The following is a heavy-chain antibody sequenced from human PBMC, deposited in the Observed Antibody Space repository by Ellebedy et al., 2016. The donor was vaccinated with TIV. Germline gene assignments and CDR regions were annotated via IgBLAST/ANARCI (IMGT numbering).Heavy chain of an antibody. J-gene: IGHJ5*02. Sequence: MPSETLSLTCSISGDSISSYYWSWIRQSPWKGLEWIGYIYYSGSADYNPSLKSRVTISVDTSKNQFPLKLSSVTAADAAVYYCAAHDGTGPFAPWGQGTLVTVSS. CDR1: GDSISSYY. V-gene: IGHV4-59*08. CDR3: AAHDGTGPFAP. D-gene: IGHD3-10*01. CDR2: IYYSGSA.